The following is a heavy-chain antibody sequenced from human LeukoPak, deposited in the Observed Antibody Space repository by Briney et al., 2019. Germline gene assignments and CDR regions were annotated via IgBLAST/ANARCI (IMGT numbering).Heavy chain of an antibody. CDR1: GFTLNNAW. CDR3: TGTTWIKGLDY. V-gene: IGHV3-15*01. Sequence: GGSLRLSCAASGFTLNNAWMTWVRQAPGKGLEWVGRLKSRSDGGTADYAAPVKGRFTISRDDPMNTLYLQMDSLKTEDTAVYYCTGTTWIKGLDYWGQGTLVTVSS. D-gene: IGHD5-12*01. CDR2: LKSRSDGGTA. J-gene: IGHJ4*02.